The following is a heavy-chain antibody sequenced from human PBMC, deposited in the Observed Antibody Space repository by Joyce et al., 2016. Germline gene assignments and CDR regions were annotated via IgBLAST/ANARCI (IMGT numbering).Heavy chain of an antibody. V-gene: IGHV3-7*01. CDR1: GFTFSGNS. CDR3: ARGKAFDV. J-gene: IGHJ3*01. Sequence: EVQLVESGGGLVQPGGSRRLSCAASGFTFSGNSMRWLRQAPGGGVERVANIKQYGSAVYYLDSVKGGFTISRDNARGVVHQQMVSLRVEDTALYYCARGKAFDVWGQGTMVTVSS. CDR2: IKQYGSAV.